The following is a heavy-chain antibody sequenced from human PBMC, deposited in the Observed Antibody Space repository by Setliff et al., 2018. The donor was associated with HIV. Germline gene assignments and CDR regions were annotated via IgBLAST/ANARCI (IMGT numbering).Heavy chain of an antibody. CDR2: IYPGGARR. D-gene: IGHD6-13*01. CDR3: ARDDVSAPGSYQDY. V-gene: IGHV1-46*01. Sequence: ASVKVSCKASGYTFTNYYMYWVRQAPGQGLEWMGIIYPGGARRSYAQKFQGRVTMTWDTSTSTVYMELSSLRSEDTAFYYCARDDVSAPGSYQDYWGQGTLVTV. CDR1: GYTFTNYY. J-gene: IGHJ4*02.